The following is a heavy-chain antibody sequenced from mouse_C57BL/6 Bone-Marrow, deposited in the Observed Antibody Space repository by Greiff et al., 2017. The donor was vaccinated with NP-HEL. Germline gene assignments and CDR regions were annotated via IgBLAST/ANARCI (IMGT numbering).Heavy chain of an antibody. V-gene: IGHV1-26*01. CDR2: INPNNGGT. CDR3: AREDALMTSQAIDY. D-gene: IGHD3-2*02. J-gene: IGHJ2*01. CDR1: GYTFTDYY. Sequence: VQLQQSGPELVKPGASVKISCKASGYTFTDYYMNWVKQSHGKSLEWIGDINPNNGGTSYNQKFKGKATLTVDKSSSTAYMELRSLTSEDSAVYYCAREDALMTSQAIDYWGQGTTLTVSS.